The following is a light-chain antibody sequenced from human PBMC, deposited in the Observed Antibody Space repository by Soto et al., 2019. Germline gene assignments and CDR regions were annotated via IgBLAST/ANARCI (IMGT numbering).Light chain of an antibody. CDR3: QHYGHSPYT. CDR1: QSVSDK. Sequence: EMVITQAPATWSVTAGESAALCYRASQSVSDKLAWYQQKPGQAPRLLIYGASSRASGIPHRFSGSGSGTDFNLTINRLEPEDFAVYFCQHYGHSPYTIAQGTKVDIK. CDR2: GAS. J-gene: IGKJ2*01. V-gene: IGKV3-20*01.